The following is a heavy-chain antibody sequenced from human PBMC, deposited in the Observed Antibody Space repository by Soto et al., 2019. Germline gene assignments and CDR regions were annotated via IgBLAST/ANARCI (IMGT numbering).Heavy chain of an antibody. D-gene: IGHD1-26*01. V-gene: IGHV3-21*04. J-gene: IGHJ6*02. Sequence: EVRLVESGGGLVKPGGSLRLSCAAPGFTFRSYSMNWVRQAPWKGLEWGSSISSTSSYIYYADSVKGRFTISRDNAKNSLLLQMNSLRAEDTAVYYCESDHAVGSVHGMDVWGQGTTVTVSS. CDR1: GFTFRSYS. CDR2: ISSTSSYI. CDR3: ESDHAVGSVHGMDV.